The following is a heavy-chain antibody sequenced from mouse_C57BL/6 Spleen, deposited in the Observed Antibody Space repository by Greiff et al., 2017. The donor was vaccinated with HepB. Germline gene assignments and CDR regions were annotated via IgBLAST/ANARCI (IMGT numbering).Heavy chain of an antibody. CDR1: GYTFTNYW. V-gene: IGHV1-63*01. Sequence: QVQLQQSGAELVRPGTSVKMSCKASGYTFTNYWIGWAKQRPGHGLEWIGDIYPGGGYTNYNEKFKGKATLTADKSSSTAYMQFSSLTSEDSAIYYCARRGTTTVVATYWYFDVWGTRTTVTVSS. CDR3: ARRGTTTVVATYWYFDV. J-gene: IGHJ1*03. D-gene: IGHD1-1*01. CDR2: IYPGGGYT.